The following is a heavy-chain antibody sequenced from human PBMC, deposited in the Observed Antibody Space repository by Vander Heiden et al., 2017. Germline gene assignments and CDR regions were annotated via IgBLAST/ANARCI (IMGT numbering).Heavy chain of an antibody. CDR3: ARDLAAGYYSGWSGFDS. CDR2: INADSGKT. V-gene: IGHV1-3*01. D-gene: IGHD6-19*01. J-gene: IGHJ4*02. CDR1: GYSFTDYP. Sequence: QVQLEQSGAELRRPGASATVSCKASGYSFTDYPIHWVRQAPGQRLEWMGWINADSGKTKYSQRFQGKVTITRDTSARTVYMEVSSLRSEDTAVYYCARDLAAGYYSGWSGFDSWGQGTLVTVS.